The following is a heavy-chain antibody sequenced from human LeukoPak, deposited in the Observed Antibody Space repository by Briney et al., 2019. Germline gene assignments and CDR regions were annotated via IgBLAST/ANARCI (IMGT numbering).Heavy chain of an antibody. CDR2: IYYSGST. D-gene: IGHD4-17*01. V-gene: IGHV4-39*01. CDR3: ARHDYGDSDWFDP. J-gene: IGHJ5*02. CDR1: GGSISSSYY. Sequence: SETLSLTCTVSGGSISSSYYWGWIRQPPGKGLEWIGSIYYSGSTYYNPSLKSRVTISVDTSKNQFSLKLSSVTAADTAVYYCARHDYGDSDWFDPWGQGTLVTVSS.